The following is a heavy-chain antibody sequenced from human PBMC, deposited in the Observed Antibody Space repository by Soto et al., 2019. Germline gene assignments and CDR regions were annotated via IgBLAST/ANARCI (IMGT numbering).Heavy chain of an antibody. Sequence: PSETLSLTCGVSGGSISSSNFYWGWFRQPPVNGLEWIGSILYVGDASYNPSLKSRVTISIDMSKNQFSLSLRSVTAADTAIYYCAKDASCFSCGAWGQGAPVTVSS. J-gene: IGHJ4*02. CDR3: AKDASCFSCGA. D-gene: IGHD2-8*01. V-gene: IGHV4-39*01. CDR2: ILYVGDA. CDR1: GGSISSSNFY.